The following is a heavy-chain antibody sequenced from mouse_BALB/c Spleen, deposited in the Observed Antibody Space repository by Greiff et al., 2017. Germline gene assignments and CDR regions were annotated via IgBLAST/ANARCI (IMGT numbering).Heavy chain of an antibody. V-gene: IGHV5-6-5*01. D-gene: IGHD6-1*01. CDR3: ARGLDSFFDY. CDR2: ISSGGST. J-gene: IGHJ2*01. CDR1: GFTFSSYA. Sequence: DVMLVESGGGLVKPGGSLKLSCAASGFTFSSYAMSWVRQTPEKRLEWVASISSGGSTYYPDSVKGRFTISRDNARNILYLQMSSLRSEDTAMYYCARGLDSFFDYWGQGTTLTVSS.